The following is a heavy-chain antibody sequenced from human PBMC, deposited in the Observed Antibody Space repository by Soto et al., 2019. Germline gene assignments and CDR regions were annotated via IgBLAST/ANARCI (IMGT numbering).Heavy chain of an antibody. Sequence: PGESLKISCRTSGYKFTSSWIAWVRQMPGKGLEWMGIIFPSDSDTRYSPSFQGQVTISADRSTSTVFLQWASLKASDTAVYFCDRTENSGYFNWFDTWGQGTLVTVSS. D-gene: IGHD3-22*01. CDR3: DRTENSGYFNWFDT. CDR2: IFPSDSDT. J-gene: IGHJ5*02. V-gene: IGHV5-51*01. CDR1: GYKFTSSW.